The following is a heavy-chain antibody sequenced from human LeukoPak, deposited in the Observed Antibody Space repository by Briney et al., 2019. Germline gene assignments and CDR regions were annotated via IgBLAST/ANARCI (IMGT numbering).Heavy chain of an antibody. CDR3: AXXXXYTSSWYGFVDY. CDR1: GYSFTNYW. Sequence: GEPLKISCKSSGYSFTNYWIGWVRQMPGKGLEWMGIIYPDDSDTRYSPSFQGQVTISVDKSISTAYLQWSSLKASDTPMYYCAXXXXYTSSWYGFVDYWGQGTLITVSS. V-gene: IGHV5-51*01. J-gene: IGHJ4*02. D-gene: IGHD6-19*01. CDR2: IYPDDSDT.